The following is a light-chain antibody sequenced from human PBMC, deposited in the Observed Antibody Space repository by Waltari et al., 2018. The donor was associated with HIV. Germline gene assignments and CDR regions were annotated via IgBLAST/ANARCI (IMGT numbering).Light chain of an antibody. CDR1: QSVTSSY. V-gene: IGKV3-20*01. CDR2: GAS. J-gene: IGKJ4*01. CDR3: QQYGNSLLT. Sequence: IVLTQYLGTVSLSPVARATLSCRASQSVTSSYVAWYQQTPGQAPRLLIYGASSRATGIPDRFSGSGSGTDFTLTISRLEPEDFAVYYCQQYGNSLLTFGGGTKVEIK.